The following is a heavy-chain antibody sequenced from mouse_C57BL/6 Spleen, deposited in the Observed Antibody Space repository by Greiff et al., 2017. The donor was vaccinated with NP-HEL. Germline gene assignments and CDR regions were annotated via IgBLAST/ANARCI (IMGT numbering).Heavy chain of an antibody. CDR1: GYSFTGYY. CDR3: ARGRQLRLPPYAMDY. D-gene: IGHD3-2*02. V-gene: IGHV1-42*01. CDR2: INPSTGGT. J-gene: IGHJ4*01. Sequence: EVQLQQSGPELVKPGASVKISCKASGYSFTGYYMNWVKQSPEKSLEWIGEINPSTGGTTYNQKFKAKATLTVDKSSSTAYMQLKSLTSEDSAVYYCARGRQLRLPPYAMDYWGQGTSVTVSS.